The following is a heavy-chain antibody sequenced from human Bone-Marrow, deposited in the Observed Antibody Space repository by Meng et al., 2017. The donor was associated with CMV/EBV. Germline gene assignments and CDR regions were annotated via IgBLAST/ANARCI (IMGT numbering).Heavy chain of an antibody. V-gene: IGHV3-21*04. CDR2: ISSSSSYI. CDR1: GFTFSSYS. CDR3: ARRDSSSWYVDY. J-gene: IGHJ4*02. Sequence: GESLKISCAASGFTFSSYSMNWVRQAPGKGLEWVSSISSSSSYIYYADSVKGRFTISRDNAKNSLYLQMSSLKASDTAMYYCARRDSSSWYVDYWGQGTLVTVS. D-gene: IGHD6-13*01.